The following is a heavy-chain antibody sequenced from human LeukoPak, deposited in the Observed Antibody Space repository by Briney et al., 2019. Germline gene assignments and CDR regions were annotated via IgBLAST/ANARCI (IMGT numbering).Heavy chain of an antibody. Sequence: SETLSLTCAVYGGSFSGYYWSWIRQPPGKGLEWIGEINHSGSTNYNPSLKSRVTISVDTSKNQFSLKLGSVTAADTAVYYCARGGRITIFGPSGRPHAFDIWGQGTMVTVSS. V-gene: IGHV4-34*01. D-gene: IGHD3-3*01. CDR2: INHSGST. J-gene: IGHJ3*02. CDR3: ARGGRITIFGPSGRPHAFDI. CDR1: GGSFSGYY.